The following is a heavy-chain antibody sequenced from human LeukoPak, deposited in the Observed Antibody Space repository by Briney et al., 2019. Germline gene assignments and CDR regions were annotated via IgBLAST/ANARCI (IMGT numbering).Heavy chain of an antibody. Sequence: PGGSLRLSCAASGFTLSTFAMIWVRQPPGKGLEWVSSIFPSGGEIHYADSVRGRFTISRDNSKNTLYLQMNSLRVEDTAVYYCARRWSFDHWGQGTLVTVSS. CDR1: GFTLSTFA. J-gene: IGHJ4*02. CDR3: ARRWSFDH. V-gene: IGHV3-23*01. CDR2: IFPSGGEI. D-gene: IGHD6-13*01.